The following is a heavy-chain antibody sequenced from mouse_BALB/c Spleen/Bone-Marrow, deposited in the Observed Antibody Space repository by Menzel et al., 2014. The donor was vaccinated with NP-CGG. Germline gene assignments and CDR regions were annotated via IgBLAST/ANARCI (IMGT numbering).Heavy chain of an antibody. D-gene: IGHD1-1*01. Sequence: EVMLVESGGGLVQPGGSLKLSCAASGFTFSSYGMSWVRQTPDKRLELVATINSNGGSTYYPDSVKGRFTISRDNAKNTLYLQRSSLKSEDTAMYYCARDYYGSSDYWGQGTTLTVSS. J-gene: IGHJ2*01. V-gene: IGHV5-6-3*01. CDR2: INSNGGST. CDR1: GFTFSSYG. CDR3: ARDYYGSSDY.